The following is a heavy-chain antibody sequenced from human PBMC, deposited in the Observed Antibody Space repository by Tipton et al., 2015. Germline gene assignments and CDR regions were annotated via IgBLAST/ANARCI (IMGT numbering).Heavy chain of an antibody. D-gene: IGHD3-16*01. CDR1: GFTFSHYD. V-gene: IGHV3-13*01. J-gene: IGHJ6*02. CDR2: ISTGGDT. CDR3: ANGVRRDYYYGMDV. Sequence: SLRLSCAASGFTFSHYDMHWVRQPTGKGLEWVSGISTGGDTFYAGSVKGRFTISRENAGNSLYLQMNSLRAGDTAVYYCANGVRRDYYYGMDVWGQGTTVTVSS.